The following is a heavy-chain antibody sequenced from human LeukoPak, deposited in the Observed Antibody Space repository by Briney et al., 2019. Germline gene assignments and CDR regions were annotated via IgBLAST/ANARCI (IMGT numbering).Heavy chain of an antibody. J-gene: IGHJ3*02. D-gene: IGHD3-9*01. CDR2: MNPNSGNT. V-gene: IGHV1-8*01. Sequence: ASVKVSCKASGYTFASYDINWVRQATGQGLEWMGWMNPNSGNTGYAQKFQGRVTMTRNTSISTAYMELSSLRSEDTAVYYCARAWYYDILTGSAGDAFDIWGQGTMVTVSS. CDR1: GYTFASYD. CDR3: ARAWYYDILTGSAGDAFDI.